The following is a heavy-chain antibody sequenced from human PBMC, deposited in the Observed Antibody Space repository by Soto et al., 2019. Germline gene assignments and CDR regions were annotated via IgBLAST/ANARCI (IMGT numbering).Heavy chain of an antibody. CDR2: IYHSGST. Sequence: SETLSLTCAVSGYSISSGYYWGWIRQPPGKGLEWIGSIYHSGSTYYNPSLKSRVTISVDTSKNQFSLKLSSVTAADTAVYYCARVAGSCYFDHWGQGTLVTVS. CDR1: GYSISSGYY. D-gene: IGHD2-15*01. V-gene: IGHV4-38-2*01. J-gene: IGHJ4*02. CDR3: ARVAGSCYFDH.